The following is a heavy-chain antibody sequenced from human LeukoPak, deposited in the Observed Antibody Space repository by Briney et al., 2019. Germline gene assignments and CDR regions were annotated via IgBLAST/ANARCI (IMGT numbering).Heavy chain of an antibody. D-gene: IGHD3-22*01. J-gene: IGHJ4*02. CDR3: ARVKDNDYYDSSGYYYGAADY. Sequence: PGGSLRLSCVASGFTFSSYWMHWVRQDPRKGLVWVSRINGDGRNINYADSVRGRFTISRDNAKNTLYLQMNTLRVEDTAVYYCARVKDNDYYDSSGYYYGAADYWGQGTLVTVSS. V-gene: IGHV3-74*01. CDR1: GFTFSSYW. CDR2: INGDGRNI.